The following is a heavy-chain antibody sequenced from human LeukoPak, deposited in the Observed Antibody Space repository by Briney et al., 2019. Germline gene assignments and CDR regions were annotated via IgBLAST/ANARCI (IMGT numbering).Heavy chain of an antibody. J-gene: IGHJ4*02. V-gene: IGHV3-7*01. Sequence: PGGSLRLSCAASGFIFSSYWMSWVRQAPGKGLEWVANIKQDGTEKYYVDSVKGRFTISRDNAKNSLYLQMNSLRVEDTATYYCAKVAHYYYGSESYYFFEHWGQGTPVTASS. CDR1: GFIFSSYW. CDR2: IKQDGTEK. D-gene: IGHD3-10*01. CDR3: AKVAHYYYGSESYYFFEH.